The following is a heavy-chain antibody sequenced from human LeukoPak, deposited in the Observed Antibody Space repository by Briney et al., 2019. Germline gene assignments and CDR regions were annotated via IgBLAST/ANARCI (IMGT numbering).Heavy chain of an antibody. CDR2: IYTGTST. J-gene: IGHJ6*02. Sequence: GGSLRLSCAASGFIASSSYMNWVRQAPGKWLEWVSVIYTGTSTYYADSVKGRFTISRDDSKNTVYLQMNSLRPEDRGVYYCTRDPQMTSGYGMDVWGQGTTVAVS. CDR3: TRDPQMTSGYGMDV. V-gene: IGHV3-66*02. CDR1: GFIASSSY. D-gene: IGHD3-22*01.